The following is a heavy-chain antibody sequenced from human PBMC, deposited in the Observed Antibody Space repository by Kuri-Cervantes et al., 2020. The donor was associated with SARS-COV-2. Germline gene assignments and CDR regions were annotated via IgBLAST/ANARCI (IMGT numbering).Heavy chain of an antibody. CDR1: GFTFDDYV. Sequence: LSLTCAASGFTFDDYVMHWVRQAPGKGLEWVSLISGDGGSTYYADSVKGRFTISRDNSKNSLYLQMNSLRAEDTALYYCAKDIGPDTAMVDYWGQGTLVTVSS. CDR3: AKDIGPDTAMVDY. D-gene: IGHD5-18*01. J-gene: IGHJ4*02. CDR2: ISGDGGST. V-gene: IGHV3-43*02.